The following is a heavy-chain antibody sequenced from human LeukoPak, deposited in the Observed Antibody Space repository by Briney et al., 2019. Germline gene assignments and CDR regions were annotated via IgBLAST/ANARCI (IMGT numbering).Heavy chain of an antibody. J-gene: IGHJ6*03. CDR1: GGSISSYY. Sequence: SETLSLTCTVSGGSISSYYWSWIRQPAGKGLEWIGRIYTSGSTNYNPSLKSRVTMSVDTSKIRFSLKLSSLTAADTAVYYCARGPFYFYMDVWGKGTTVTVSS. CDR3: ARGPFYFYMDV. V-gene: IGHV4-4*07. CDR2: IYTSGST.